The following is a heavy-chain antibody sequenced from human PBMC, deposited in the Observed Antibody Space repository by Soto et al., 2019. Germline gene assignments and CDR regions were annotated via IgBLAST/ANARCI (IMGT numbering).Heavy chain of an antibody. CDR3: AREYGYDFWSGYYSSPHDYYGMDV. CDR2: ISYDGSNK. Sequence: GGSLRLSCAASGFTFSSYAMHWVRQAPGKGLEWVAVISYDGSNKYYADSVKGRFTISRDNSKNTLYLQMNGRRAEYTAVYYWAREYGYDFWSGYYSSPHDYYGMDVWRQGTTVTVSS. J-gene: IGHJ6*01. V-gene: IGHV3-30-3*01. D-gene: IGHD3-3*01. CDR1: GFTFSSYA.